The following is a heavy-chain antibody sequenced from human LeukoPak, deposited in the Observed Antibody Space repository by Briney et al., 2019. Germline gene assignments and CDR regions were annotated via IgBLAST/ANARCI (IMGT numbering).Heavy chain of an antibody. CDR3: AREGRYHYDSSGYLDY. V-gene: IGHV3-30*16. CDR2: ISYDGSNK. CDR1: GFTFSSYS. D-gene: IGHD3-22*01. Sequence: PGGSLRPSCAASGFTFSSYSMHWVRQAPGKGLEWVSVISYDGSNKYYADSVKGRFTISRDDSKNTVYLQINSLRAEDAAVYYCAREGRYHYDSSGYLDYWGQGTLVTVSS. J-gene: IGHJ4*02.